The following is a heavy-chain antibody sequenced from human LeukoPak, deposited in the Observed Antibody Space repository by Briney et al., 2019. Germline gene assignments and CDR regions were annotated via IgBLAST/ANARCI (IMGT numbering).Heavy chain of an antibody. V-gene: IGHV3-33*08. CDR2: IWYDGSNK. D-gene: IGHD3-10*01. J-gene: IGHJ4*02. CDR1: GFTFSSYG. Sequence: GSLRLSCAASGFTFSSYGMHWVRQAPGKGLEWVAVIWYDGSNKYYADSVKGRFTISRDNSKNTLYLQMNSLRAEDTAVYYCARDRSGSGSYYEYYFDYWGQGTLVTVSS. CDR3: ARDRSGSGSYYEYYFDY.